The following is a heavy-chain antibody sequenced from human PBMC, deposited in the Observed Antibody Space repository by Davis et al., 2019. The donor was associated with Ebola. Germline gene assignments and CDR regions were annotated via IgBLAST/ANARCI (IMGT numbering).Heavy chain of an antibody. Sequence: GESLKISCVVSGFTFSDFAMHWVRQAPGQGLEWMGRMNPHNGGTNYAQNFQGRVTMTRDTSISTAYMELSRLRYDDTAVYYCARLCSSSCPNDYWGQGTLVTVSS. V-gene: IGHV1-2*06. CDR1: GFTFSDFA. CDR3: ARLCSSSCPNDY. CDR2: MNPHNGGT. D-gene: IGHD6-13*01. J-gene: IGHJ4*02.